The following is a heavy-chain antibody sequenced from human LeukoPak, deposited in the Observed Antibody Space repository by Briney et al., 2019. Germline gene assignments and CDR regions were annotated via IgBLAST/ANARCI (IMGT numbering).Heavy chain of an antibody. CDR3: ARNQAVAANRGAFDI. CDR1: GGSISSYY. Sequence: SETLSLTCTVSGGSISSYYWNWIRQPPGKGLEWIGYIYYSGSAYYNASLKSRVTMSVDSSKNQFSLELSSVTAVDTAVYYCARNQAVAANRGAFDIWGQGTMVTVSS. CDR2: IYYSGSA. D-gene: IGHD6-19*01. V-gene: IGHV4-59*04. J-gene: IGHJ3*02.